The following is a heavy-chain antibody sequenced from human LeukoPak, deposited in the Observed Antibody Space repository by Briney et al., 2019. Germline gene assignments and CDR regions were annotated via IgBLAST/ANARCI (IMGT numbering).Heavy chain of an antibody. CDR3: ASSGSYRFDY. D-gene: IGHD1-26*01. Sequence: GGSLSLSCAASGFTFSSYSMNRVRQAPGKGLEWVSHITASGTAMFYADSVKGRFTISRDNAKNSLYLQMNSLRDEDTAVYYCASSGSYRFDYWGQGTLVTVSS. CDR1: GFTFSSYS. J-gene: IGHJ4*02. V-gene: IGHV3-48*02. CDR2: ITASGTAM.